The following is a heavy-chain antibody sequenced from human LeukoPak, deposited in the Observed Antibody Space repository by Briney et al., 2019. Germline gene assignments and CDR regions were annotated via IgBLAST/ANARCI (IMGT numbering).Heavy chain of an antibody. CDR3: TTDQSVVSRGRITIFGVAPTIDY. V-gene: IGHV3-15*01. J-gene: IGHJ4*02. CDR1: GFIFSDYY. CDR2: IKSKTDGGTT. Sequence: PGGSLRLSCAASGFIFSDYYMTWIRQAPGKGLEWVGRIKSKTDGGTTDYAAPVKGRFTISRDDSKNTLYLQMNSLKTEDTAVYYCTTDQSVVSRGRITIFGVAPTIDYWGQGTLVTVSS. D-gene: IGHD3-3*01.